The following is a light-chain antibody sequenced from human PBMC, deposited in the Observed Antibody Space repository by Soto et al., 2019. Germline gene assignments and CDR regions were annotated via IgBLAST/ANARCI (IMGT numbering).Light chain of an antibody. CDR1: QSVSSSY. CDR2: GAS. Sequence: TRSPCTLSLSTGERATLSCRASQSVSSSYLAWYQQKPGQAPRLLIYGASSRATGIPDRFSGSGSGTDFTLTISRLEPEDFAVYYCQQYGSSQVTFGQGTKVDIK. CDR3: QQYGSSQVT. V-gene: IGKV3-20*01. J-gene: IGKJ1*01.